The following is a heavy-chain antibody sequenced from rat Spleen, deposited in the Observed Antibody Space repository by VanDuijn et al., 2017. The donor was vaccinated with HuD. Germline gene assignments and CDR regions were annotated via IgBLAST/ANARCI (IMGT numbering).Heavy chain of an antibody. D-gene: IGHD1-2*01. V-gene: IGHV2S12*01. CDR1: GFSLTNNG. J-gene: IGHJ2*01. Sequence: QVQLKESGPGLVQPSQTLSLTCTVSGFSLTNNGVSWVRQPPGQGLEWIAAISSGGTIDYNSTLRSRLSISRDTSKSQVFLKMNSLQTEDTAIYFCTRERIYFYSSYYFFDYWGKVVMVTVSS. CDR3: TRERIYFYSSYYFFDY. CDR2: ISSGGTI.